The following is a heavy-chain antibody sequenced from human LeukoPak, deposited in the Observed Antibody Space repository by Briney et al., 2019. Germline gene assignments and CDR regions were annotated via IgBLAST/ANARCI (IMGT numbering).Heavy chain of an antibody. Sequence: SETLSLTCAVYGGSFSGCYWSWIRQPPGKGLEWIGEINHSGSTNYNPSLKSRVTISVDTSKNQFSLKLSSVTAADTAVYYCARHSSGYTDYFDYWGQGTLVTVSS. V-gene: IGHV4-34*01. CDR1: GGSFSGCY. CDR2: INHSGST. J-gene: IGHJ4*02. D-gene: IGHD3-22*01. CDR3: ARHSSGYTDYFDY.